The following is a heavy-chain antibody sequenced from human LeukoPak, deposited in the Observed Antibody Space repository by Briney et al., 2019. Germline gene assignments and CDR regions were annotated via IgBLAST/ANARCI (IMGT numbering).Heavy chain of an antibody. CDR2: ISGSNSYI. V-gene: IGHV3-21*01. CDR3: AKEMTKYSSSCYDY. D-gene: IGHD6-13*01. J-gene: IGHJ4*02. Sequence: GGSLRLSCAASGFTFNSYSMNWVRQAPGKGLEWVSSISGSNSYIYYADSMKGRFTISRDNAKNSLYLQMNSLRAEDTAVYYCAKEMTKYSSSCYDYWGQGTLVTVSS. CDR1: GFTFNSYS.